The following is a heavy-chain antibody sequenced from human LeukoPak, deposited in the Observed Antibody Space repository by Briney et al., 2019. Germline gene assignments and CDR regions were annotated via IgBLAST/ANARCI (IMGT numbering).Heavy chain of an antibody. D-gene: IGHD6-19*01. V-gene: IGHV3-21*01. Sequence: GGCLRLSCAASGFTFSSYSMNWVRQAAGKGLEWVSSISSSSSYIYYADSVKGRFTISRDDAKNSLYLQMNSLRAEDTAVYCCARDSSGWWYYMDVWGKGNTVTISS. CDR2: ISSSSSYI. CDR1: GFTFSSYS. J-gene: IGHJ6*03. CDR3: ARDSSGWWYYMDV.